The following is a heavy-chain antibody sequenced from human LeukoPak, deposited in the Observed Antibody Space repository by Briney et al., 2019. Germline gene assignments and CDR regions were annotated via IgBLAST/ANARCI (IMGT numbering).Heavy chain of an antibody. D-gene: IGHD6-13*01. V-gene: IGHV4-4*07. Sequence: SESLSLTCTGSGGSISSYYWSWIRQPAGKGLEWIGRIYTSGSTNYNPSLKSRVTMSVDTSKNQFSLKLSSVTAADTAVYYCARAGGPIAAAGMYLGPYMDVWGKGTTVTISS. CDR3: ARAGGPIAAAGMYLGPYMDV. CDR2: IYTSGST. CDR1: GGSISSYY. J-gene: IGHJ6*03.